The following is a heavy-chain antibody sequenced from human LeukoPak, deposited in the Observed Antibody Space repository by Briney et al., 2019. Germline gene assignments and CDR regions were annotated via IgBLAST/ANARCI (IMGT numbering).Heavy chain of an antibody. J-gene: IGHJ2*01. CDR2: INPNSGGT. V-gene: IGHV1-2*02. D-gene: IGHD2-2*01. Sequence: ASVKVSCKASGYTFTGYYMHWVRQAPGQGLEWMGWINPNSGGTNYAQKFQGRVTMTRDTSISTAYMELSRLRSDDTAVYYCARLDCSSTSCPPPYWYFDLWGRGTLVTVSS. CDR3: ARLDCSSTSCPPPYWYFDL. CDR1: GYTFTGYY.